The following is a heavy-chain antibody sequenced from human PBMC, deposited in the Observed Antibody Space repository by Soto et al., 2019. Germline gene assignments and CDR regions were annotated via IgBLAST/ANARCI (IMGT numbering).Heavy chain of an antibody. D-gene: IGHD3-10*01. V-gene: IGHV4-59*01. CDR2: IYYSGST. CDR3: ARAPVNYGSGSYYYYYYGMDV. Sequence: PSETLSLTCAVSGGSISSYYWSWIRQPPGKGLEWIGYIYYSGSTNYNPSLKSRVTISVDTSKNQFSLKLSSVTAADTAVYYCARAPVNYGSGSYYYYYYGMDVWGQGTTVTVSS. CDR1: GGSISSYY. J-gene: IGHJ6*02.